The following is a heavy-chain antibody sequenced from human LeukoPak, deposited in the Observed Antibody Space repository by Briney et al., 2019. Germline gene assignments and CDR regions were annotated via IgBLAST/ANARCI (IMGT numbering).Heavy chain of an antibody. CDR1: GFTFSSYA. Sequence: GGSLRLSCAASGFTFSSYAMSWVRQAPGKGLEWVSIISDSGGSTYYADSVKGRFTISRDNSKNTLYLQMNSLRAEDTAVYYCAKGVRGWELLGAFDIWAKGQWSPSLQ. CDR3: AKGVRGWELLGAFDI. V-gene: IGHV3-23*01. J-gene: IGHJ3*02. D-gene: IGHD1-26*01. CDR2: ISDSGGST.